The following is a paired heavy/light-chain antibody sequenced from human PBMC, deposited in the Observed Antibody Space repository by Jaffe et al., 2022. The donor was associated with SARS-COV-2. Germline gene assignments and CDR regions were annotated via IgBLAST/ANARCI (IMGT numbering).Heavy chain of an antibody. CDR1: GFTFNTFG. Sequence: EVQLLESGGGLVQPGGSLRLPCAASGFTFNTFGMHWVRQAPGKGLEWVSAITPSGDNTYYADSVKGRFTVSRDNSRNTLYMEMNSLRADDTAVYYCTASSGWWAFHIWGQGTMVTVSS. D-gene: IGHD6-19*01. J-gene: IGHJ3*02. V-gene: IGHV3-23*01. CDR3: TASSGWWAFHI. CDR2: ITPSGDNT.
Light chain of an antibody. J-gene: IGLJ2*01. CDR3: SSFTRWTTVV. CDR1: SSDVGYDYNY. V-gene: IGLV2-14*03. CDR2: DVS. Sequence: QSALTQPASVSGSPGQSITISCIGTSSDVGYDYNYVSWYQQHPAKAPKLMIYDVSNRPSGVSNRFSGSKSGNTASLTISGLQAEDEADYYCSSFTRWTTVVFGGGTKLTVL.